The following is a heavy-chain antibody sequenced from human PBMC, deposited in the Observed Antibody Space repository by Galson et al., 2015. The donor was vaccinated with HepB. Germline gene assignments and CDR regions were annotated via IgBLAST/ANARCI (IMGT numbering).Heavy chain of an antibody. CDR1: GFTFSSYD. Sequence: SLRLSCAASGFTFSSYDMHWVRQAPGKGLEWVALIRRDGSNEYYAESVLGRFTISRDNSKNTLSLQMNSLRAEVTAVYYCAKGISVAGSVRMDVWGQGTTVIVSS. V-gene: IGHV3-30*02. J-gene: IGHJ6*02. CDR2: IRRDGSNE. D-gene: IGHD6-19*01. CDR3: AKGISVAGSVRMDV.